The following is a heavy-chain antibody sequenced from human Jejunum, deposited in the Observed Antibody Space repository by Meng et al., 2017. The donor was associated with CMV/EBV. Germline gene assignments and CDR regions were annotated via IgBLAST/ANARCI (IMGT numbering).Heavy chain of an antibody. V-gene: IGHV1-18*01. CDR2: ISAYNGNT. D-gene: IGHD5-12*01. Sequence: ASGYTFTNYGTSWVRQAPGQGLEWMGWISAYNGNTNYAQKLQGRVTMTTDTSTSTAYMELRSLRSDDTGVYYCARIGYSFGEINDYWGQGTLVAVSS. CDR1: GYTFTNYG. J-gene: IGHJ4*02. CDR3: ARIGYSFGEINDY.